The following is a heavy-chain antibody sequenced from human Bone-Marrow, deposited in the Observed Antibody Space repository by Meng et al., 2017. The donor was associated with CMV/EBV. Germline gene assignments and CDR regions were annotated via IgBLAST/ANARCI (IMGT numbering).Heavy chain of an antibody. D-gene: IGHD2-2*01. CDR1: GYTFTSYG. CDR2: ISAYNGNT. J-gene: IGHJ4*02. Sequence: QVQLVQFGAEVKKPGASGKVSCKASGYTFTSYGISWVRQTPGQGLEWMGWISAYNGNTNYAQKLQGRVTMTTDTSTSTAYMELRSLRSDDTAVYYCARDLFVIVVVPAAPFDYWGQGTLVTVSS. CDR3: ARDLFVIVVVPAAPFDY. V-gene: IGHV1-18*01.